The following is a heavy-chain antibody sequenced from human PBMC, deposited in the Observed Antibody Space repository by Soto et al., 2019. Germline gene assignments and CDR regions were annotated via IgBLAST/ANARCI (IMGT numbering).Heavy chain of an antibody. CDR3: ARGLRWLDY. V-gene: IGHV4-59*01. J-gene: IGHJ4*02. CDR1: GGSISSYY. Sequence: SETLSLTCSVSGGSISSYYWNWIRQPPGKGLEWIGYIYYSGSTNYNPSLKSRVTISVGTSKNQISLKMRSVTAADTGVYYCARGLRWLDYWGQGTLVTVSS. CDR2: IYYSGST. D-gene: IGHD4-17*01.